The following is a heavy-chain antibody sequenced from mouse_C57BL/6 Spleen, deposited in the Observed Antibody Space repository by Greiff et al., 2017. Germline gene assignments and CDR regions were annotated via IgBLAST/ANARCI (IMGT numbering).Heavy chain of an antibody. V-gene: IGHV2-6-1*01. Sequence: VQLQQSGPGLVAPSQSLSITCTVSGFSLTSYGVHWVRQPPGKGLEWLVVIWSDGSTTYNSALKSRLSISKDNSKSQVFLKMNSLQTDDTAMYYCARQGWTPYYAMDYWGQGTSVTVSS. CDR3: ARQGWTPYYAMDY. D-gene: IGHD2-3*01. CDR1: GFSLTSYG. CDR2: IWSDGST. J-gene: IGHJ4*01.